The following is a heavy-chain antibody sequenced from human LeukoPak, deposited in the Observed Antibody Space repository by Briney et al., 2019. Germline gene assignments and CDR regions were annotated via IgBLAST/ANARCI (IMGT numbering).Heavy chain of an antibody. CDR2: IDPEDGSR. CDR1: GYTFTDYY. J-gene: IGHJ4*02. Sequence: GASVKVSCKASGYTFTDYYIHWVQQAPGKGLEWMGRIDPEDGSRIYTEKFQGRVTITADTSTDTAYMELSSLRSEDTAVYYCATDLFWSGLDYWGQGTLVTVSS. V-gene: IGHV1-69-2*01. CDR3: ATDLFWSGLDY. D-gene: IGHD3-3*01.